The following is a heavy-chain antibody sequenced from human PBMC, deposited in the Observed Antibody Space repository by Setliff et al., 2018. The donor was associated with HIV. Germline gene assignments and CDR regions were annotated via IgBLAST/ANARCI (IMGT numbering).Heavy chain of an antibody. J-gene: IGHJ4*02. CDR1: GYTFTTYY. CDR2: INPSGGNT. Sequence: ASVKVSCKTSGYTFTTYYIHWVRLAPGQGLEWMGIINPSGGNTNYTQKFQGRLTLTRDTSTSTVYMDLSSLTSEDTAVYYCARGDLYFYDSPVTLPDFWGQGTLVTVSS. D-gene: IGHD3-22*01. CDR3: ARGDLYFYDSPVTLPDF. V-gene: IGHV1-46*03.